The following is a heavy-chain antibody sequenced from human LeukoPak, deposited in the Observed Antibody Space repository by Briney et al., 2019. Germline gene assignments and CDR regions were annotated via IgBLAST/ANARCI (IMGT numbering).Heavy chain of an antibody. V-gene: IGHV1-3*01. J-gene: IGHJ4*02. CDR3: ASDPYRARPTYGDYFDY. CDR1: GYTYPHYA. D-gene: IGHD4/OR15-4a*01. Sequence: PGPSVKVFCKTSGYTYPHYATHWVPQPPGQTFECMGCINPDNDNTKYSQKFQDRVTFTRDTSATTAFMELSSLRSEDTAVYYCASDPYRARPTYGDYFDYWGQGTLVTVSS. CDR2: INPDNDNT.